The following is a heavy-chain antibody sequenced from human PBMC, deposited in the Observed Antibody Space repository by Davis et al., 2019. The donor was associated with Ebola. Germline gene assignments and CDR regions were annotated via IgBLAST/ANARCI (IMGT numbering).Heavy chain of an antibody. CDR1: GFTVSSNY. CDR3: AKDDGQFLEWLLYRSDAFDI. J-gene: IGHJ3*02. CDR2: IYRGGST. V-gene: IGHV3-53*01. D-gene: IGHD3-3*01. Sequence: GESLKISCAASGFTVSSNYMSWVRQAPGKGLEWVLIIYRGGSTYYAGSVKGRFTISRDNSKNTLYLQMNSLRAEDTAVYYCAKDDGQFLEWLLYRSDAFDIWGQGTMVTVSS.